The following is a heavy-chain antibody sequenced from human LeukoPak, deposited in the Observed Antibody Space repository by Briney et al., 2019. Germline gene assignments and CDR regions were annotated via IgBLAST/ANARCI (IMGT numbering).Heavy chain of an antibody. V-gene: IGHV3-13*01. CDR3: ARVAKERVGGVYYFDY. CDR2: IGTAGDT. D-gene: IGHD1-1*01. Sequence: GGSLRLSCAASGVIFSDCDMHWVRQATGKGLEWVSAIGTAGDTYYTGSVKGRFTISRENAKNSLYLQMNSLRAGDTAVYYCARVAKERVGGVYYFDYWGQGTLVTVSS. CDR1: GVIFSDCD. J-gene: IGHJ4*02.